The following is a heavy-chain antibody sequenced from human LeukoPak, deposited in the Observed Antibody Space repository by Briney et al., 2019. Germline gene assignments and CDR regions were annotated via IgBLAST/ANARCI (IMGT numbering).Heavy chain of an antibody. CDR2: IIPILGIA. V-gene: IGHV1-69*04. J-gene: IGHJ4*02. D-gene: IGHD3-10*01. Sequence: ASVKVSCKGSGGTFSSYAISWVRQAPGQGLEWMGRIIPILGIANYAQKFQGRVTITANKSTSTAYKERSMLRAEDTAVYYCAGAYGSGSYYNDYWGQGTLVTVSS. CDR3: AGAYGSGSYYNDY. CDR1: GGTFSSYA.